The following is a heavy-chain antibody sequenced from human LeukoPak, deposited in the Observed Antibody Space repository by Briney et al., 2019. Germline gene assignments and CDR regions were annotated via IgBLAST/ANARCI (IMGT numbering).Heavy chain of an antibody. J-gene: IGHJ4*02. D-gene: IGHD3-22*01. CDR2: IRSKAYGGTT. Sequence: GGSLRLSCTASGFTFGDYAMSWVRQAPGKGLECVGFIRSKAYGGTTEYAASVKGRFTISRDDSKSIAYLQMNSLKTEDTAVYYCTRDAPPGYYDSSGYLYWGQGTLVTVSS. CDR3: TRDAPPGYYDSSGYLY. V-gene: IGHV3-49*04. CDR1: GFTFGDYA.